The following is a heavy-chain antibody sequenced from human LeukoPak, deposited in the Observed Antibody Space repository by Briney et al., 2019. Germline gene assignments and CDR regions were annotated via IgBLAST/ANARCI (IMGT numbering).Heavy chain of an antibody. J-gene: IGHJ4*02. D-gene: IGHD2-15*01. CDR1: GFTFSSYG. Sequence: PGRSLRLSCAASGFTFSSYGMHWVRQAPGKGLEWVAVISYDGSNKYYADSVKGRFTISRDNSKNTLYLQMNSLRAEDTAVYYCAKEKVVAAHVLDYWGQGTLVTVSS. V-gene: IGHV3-30*18. CDR2: ISYDGSNK. CDR3: AKEKVVAAHVLDY.